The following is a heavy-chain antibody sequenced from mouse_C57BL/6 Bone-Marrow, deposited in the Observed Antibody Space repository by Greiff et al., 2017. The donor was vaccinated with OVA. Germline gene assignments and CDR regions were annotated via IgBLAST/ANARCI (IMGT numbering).Heavy chain of an antibody. D-gene: IGHD2-4*01. V-gene: IGHV5-4*01. CDR2: ISDGGSYT. CDR3: ARDEGLPSYWYFDV. CDR1: GFTFSSYA. J-gene: IGHJ1*03. Sequence: EVQGVESGGGLVKPGGSLKLSCAASGFTFSSYAMSWVRQTPEKRLEWVATISDGGSYTYYPDNVKGRFTISRDNAKNNLYLQMSHLKSEDTAMYYCARDEGLPSYWYFDVWGTGTTVTVSS.